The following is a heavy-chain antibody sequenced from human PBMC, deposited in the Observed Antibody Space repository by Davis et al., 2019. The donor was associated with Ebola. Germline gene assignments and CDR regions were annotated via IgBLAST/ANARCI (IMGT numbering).Heavy chain of an antibody. CDR1: GFTFRMYW. CDR2: SKSDGSKR. D-gene: IGHD3-10*01. CDR3: ARAWGSGSYYYYGMDV. J-gene: IGHJ6*02. V-gene: IGHV3-74*01. Sequence: HTGGSLRLSCAASGFTFRMYWMEWIRQAPGKGLVWVPDSKSDGSKRNYADSVKGRFTISRDNAKNTLYLQMNSLRAEDTAVYYCARAWGSGSYYYYGMDVWGQGTTVTVSS.